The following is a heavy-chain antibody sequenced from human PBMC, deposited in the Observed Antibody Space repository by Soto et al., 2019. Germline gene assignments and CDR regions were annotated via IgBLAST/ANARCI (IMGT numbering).Heavy chain of an antibody. CDR2: LSYDGHND. J-gene: IGHJ6*02. CDR1: GFTFNKLG. V-gene: IGHV3-30*18. CDR3: VKERADFVTVPHATSGMDV. D-gene: IGHD2-15*01. Sequence: QVHLVESGGGEVQPGGSLRLSCTASGFTFNKLGMHWVRQTPGKGLEWVASLSYDGHNDFYADSVRGRLIISRDNSKNTLFLQMNTLKPDDTAVYYCVKERADFVTVPHATSGMDVWGPGTTVTVSS.